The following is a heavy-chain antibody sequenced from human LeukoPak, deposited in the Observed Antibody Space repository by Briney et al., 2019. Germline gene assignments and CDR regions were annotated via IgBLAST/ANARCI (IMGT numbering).Heavy chain of an antibody. CDR2: IYHSGST. J-gene: IGHJ6*03. CDR3: ARGSYYDFWSGSYYMDA. D-gene: IGHD3-3*01. CDR1: GYSISSGYY. Sequence: SETLSLTCAVSGYSISSGYYWGWIRQPPGKGLEWIGSIYHSGSTYYNPSLKSRVTISVDTSKNQFSLKLSSVTAADTAVYYCARGSYYDFWSGSYYMDAWGKGTTVTVSS. V-gene: IGHV4-38-2*01.